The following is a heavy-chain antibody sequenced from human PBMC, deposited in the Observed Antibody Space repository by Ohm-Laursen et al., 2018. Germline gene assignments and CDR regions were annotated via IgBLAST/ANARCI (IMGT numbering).Heavy chain of an antibody. CDR1: GFTFSSYV. J-gene: IGHJ6*02. V-gene: IGHV3-74*01. CDR3: ATGGTAMAIDYYYGMDV. CDR2: VSDDGTTT. Sequence: SLRLSCTASGFTFSSYVMHWVRQAPGKGLVWVSRVSDDGTTTRYADSVKGRFTISRDNSKNTLYLQMNSLRAEDTAVYYCATGGTAMAIDYYYGMDVWGQGTTVTVSS. D-gene: IGHD5-18*01.